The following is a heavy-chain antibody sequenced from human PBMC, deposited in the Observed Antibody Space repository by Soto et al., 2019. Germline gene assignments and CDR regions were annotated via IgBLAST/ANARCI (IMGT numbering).Heavy chain of an antibody. CDR1: GYTFTSYY. V-gene: IGHV1-46*01. J-gene: IGHJ5*02. Sequence: ASVKVSGKASGYTFTSYYMHWVRQAPGQGLEWMGIINPSGGSTSYAQKFQGRVTMTRDTSTSTVYMELSSLRSEDTAVYYCARDKGLIAARPEPGNWFDPWGQGTLVTVSS. D-gene: IGHD6-6*01. CDR2: INPSGGST. CDR3: ARDKGLIAARPEPGNWFDP.